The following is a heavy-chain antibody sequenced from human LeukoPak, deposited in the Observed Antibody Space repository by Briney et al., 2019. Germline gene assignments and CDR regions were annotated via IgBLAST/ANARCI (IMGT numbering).Heavy chain of an antibody. J-gene: IGHJ4*02. CDR3: ARRGGYSGYDSDY. CDR2: ISSSSSYI. CDR1: GFTFSSYS. Sequence: GGSLRLSCAASGFTFSSYSMNWVRQAPGKGLEWVSSISSSSSYIYYADSVKGRFTISRDNAKNSLYLQMNSLRAEDTAVYYCARRGGYSGYDSDYWGQGTLVTVSS. D-gene: IGHD5-12*01. V-gene: IGHV3-21*01.